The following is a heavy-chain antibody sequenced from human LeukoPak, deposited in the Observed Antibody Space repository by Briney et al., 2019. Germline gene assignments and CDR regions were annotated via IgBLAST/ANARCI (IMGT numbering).Heavy chain of an antibody. V-gene: IGHV4-61*09. CDR2: ISSSGST. Sequence: SETLSLTCTVSGDSISSGDYYWSWIRQPTGKGLEWIGHISSSGSTNYNPSLKSRVTISVDTSQNHFTLKPSAVTAADTAVYFCARGPYSYVSSGAFDIWGQGTMVTVSS. D-gene: IGHD3-22*01. J-gene: IGHJ3*02. CDR3: ARGPYSYVSSGAFDI. CDR1: GDSISSGDYY.